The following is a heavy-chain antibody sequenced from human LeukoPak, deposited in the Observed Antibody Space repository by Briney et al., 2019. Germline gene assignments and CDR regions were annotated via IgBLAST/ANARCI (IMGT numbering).Heavy chain of an antibody. CDR2: IYYSGTT. J-gene: IGHJ4*02. CDR1: GDSVSSGSYY. V-gene: IGHV4-61*01. Sequence: SETLSLTCTVSGDSVSSGSYYWSWILQPPGKGLEWIGYIYYSGTTKYNPSLRSRVTISVDTSKNQFSLRLTSVTAADTAVYYCARGFDSKSTYFDYWGQGTLVTVSS. CDR3: ARGFDSKSTYFDY. D-gene: IGHD5-12*01.